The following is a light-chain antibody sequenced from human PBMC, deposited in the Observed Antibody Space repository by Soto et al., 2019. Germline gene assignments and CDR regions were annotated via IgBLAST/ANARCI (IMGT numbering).Light chain of an antibody. V-gene: IGKV3-20*01. J-gene: IGKJ5*01. CDR2: GAS. Sequence: EIVLTQSPGTLCLSPGERATLSCRTSQSVRSSHLAWYQQKPGQAPRLLIYGASSRATGIPDRFSGSGSGTDFTLTISRLEPEDFAVYHCQQYSSSPLTFGGGTRLEI. CDR1: QSVRSSH. CDR3: QQYSSSPLT.